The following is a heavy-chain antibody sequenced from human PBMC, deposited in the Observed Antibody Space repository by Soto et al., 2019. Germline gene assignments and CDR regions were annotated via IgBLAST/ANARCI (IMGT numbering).Heavy chain of an antibody. CDR1: GFTFSSYA. CDR3: AKEGRSGWYGPGGMDV. D-gene: IGHD6-19*01. CDR2: ISGSGGST. Sequence: PGGSLRLSCAASGFTFSSYAMSWVRQAPGKGLEWVSAISGSGGSTYYADSVKGRFTISRDNSKNTLYLQMNSLRAEDTAVYYCAKEGRSGWYGPGGMDVWGQGTTVTVSS. J-gene: IGHJ6*02. V-gene: IGHV3-23*01.